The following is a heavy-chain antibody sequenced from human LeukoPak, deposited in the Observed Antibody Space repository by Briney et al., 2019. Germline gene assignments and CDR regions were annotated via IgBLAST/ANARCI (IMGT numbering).Heavy chain of an antibody. D-gene: IGHD6-6*01. CDR2: IYSSGST. CDR1: GGSINSDNYY. CDR3: ARAIAARRRVGWDYFDY. Sequence: SETLSLTCTVSGGSINSDNYYWSWIRQPAGKGLEWIGRIYSSGSTNYNPSLKSRVTISLDTSKNQFSLKMSSVTAADTAVYFCARAIAARRRVGWDYFDYWGQGTLVTVSS. V-gene: IGHV4-61*02. J-gene: IGHJ4*02.